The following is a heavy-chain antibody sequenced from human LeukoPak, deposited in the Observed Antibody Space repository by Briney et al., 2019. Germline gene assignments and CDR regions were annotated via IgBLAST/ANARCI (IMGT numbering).Heavy chain of an antibody. Sequence: SETLFLTCTVSGGSISSYYWSWIRQPPGKGLEWIGYIYYSGSTNYNPSLKSRVTISVDTSKNQFSLKLSSVTAADTAVYYCARLSKRWFGVISTPYYFDYWGQGTLVTVSS. V-gene: IGHV4-59*01. CDR2: IYYSGST. CDR3: ARLSKRWFGVISTPYYFDY. J-gene: IGHJ4*02. CDR1: GGSISSYY. D-gene: IGHD3-10*01.